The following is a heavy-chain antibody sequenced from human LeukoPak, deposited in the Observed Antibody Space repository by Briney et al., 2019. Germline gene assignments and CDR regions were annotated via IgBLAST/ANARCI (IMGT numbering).Heavy chain of an antibody. V-gene: IGHV1-8*02. Sequence: ASVKVSCKASGYTFTGYYMHWVRQATGQGLEWMGWMNPNSGNTGYAQKFQGRVTMTRNTSISTAYMELSSLRSEDTAVYYCARGQPAIYYYGMDVWGQGTTVTDSS. J-gene: IGHJ6*02. CDR3: ARGQPAIYYYGMDV. CDR1: GYTFTGYY. D-gene: IGHD6-13*01. CDR2: MNPNSGNT.